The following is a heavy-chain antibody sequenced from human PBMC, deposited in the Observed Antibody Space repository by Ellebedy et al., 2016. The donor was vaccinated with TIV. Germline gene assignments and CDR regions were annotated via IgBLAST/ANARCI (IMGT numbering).Heavy chain of an antibody. Sequence: GESLKISCAASGFTFSSYAMNWIRQAPGKGLEWVSVISGGGETTSYADSVKGRFTISRDNSKNMLFLQMNSLRAEDTALYYCAKGRKLIRSSSLDYWGQGTLVTLSS. CDR2: ISGGGETT. CDR3: AKGRKLIRSSSLDY. CDR1: GFTFSSYA. D-gene: IGHD3-22*01. V-gene: IGHV3-23*01. J-gene: IGHJ4*02.